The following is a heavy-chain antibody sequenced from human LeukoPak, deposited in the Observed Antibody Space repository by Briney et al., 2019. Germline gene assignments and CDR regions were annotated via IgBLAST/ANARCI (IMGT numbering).Heavy chain of an antibody. CDR1: GFTFSSYE. CDR2: ISSSASTI. Sequence: GGYLRRSCAASGFTFSSYEMNWVRQAPGNGLHWISHISSSASTIHYTDSVKGRFTISRDNAKMSLSLQMTSLRADDTAVYYCARDSPYGPDAFDIWGRGTMVTVSS. V-gene: IGHV3-48*03. J-gene: IGHJ3*02. D-gene: IGHD3-10*01. CDR3: ARDSPYGPDAFDI.